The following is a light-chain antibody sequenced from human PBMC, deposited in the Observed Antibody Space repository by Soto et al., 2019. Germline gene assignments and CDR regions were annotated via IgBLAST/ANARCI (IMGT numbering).Light chain of an antibody. CDR2: EVS. Sequence: QSVLTQAACVSGSPGQSITISCTGTSSDVGSYNYVSWYQLHPGKAPKLMIYEVSNRPSGVSNRSSGSKSGDTASLTISGLQAEDEADYYCSSYTTRTTLYVFGTGTKVTVL. V-gene: IGLV2-14*01. CDR3: SSYTTRTTLYV. CDR1: SSDVGSYNY. J-gene: IGLJ1*01.